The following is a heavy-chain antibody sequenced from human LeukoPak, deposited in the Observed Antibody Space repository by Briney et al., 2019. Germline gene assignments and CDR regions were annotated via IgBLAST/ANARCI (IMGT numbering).Heavy chain of an antibody. CDR2: MNPNSGNT. J-gene: IGHJ5*02. CDR1: GYTFTSYD. D-gene: IGHD3-10*01. V-gene: IGHV1-8*01. Sequence: ASVKVSCKASGYTFTSYDINWVRQATGQGLEWMGWMNPNSGNTGYAQKFQGRVTMTRNTSISTAYMELSSLRSEDTAVYYCARGFXDGSGSSNWFDPWGQGTLVTVSS. CDR3: ARGFXDGSGSSNWFDP.